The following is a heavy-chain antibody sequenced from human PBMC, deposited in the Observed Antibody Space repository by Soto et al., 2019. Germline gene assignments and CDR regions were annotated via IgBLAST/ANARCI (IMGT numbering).Heavy chain of an antibody. CDR2: ISAYNGNT. J-gene: IGHJ5*02. CDR1: GYTFTSYG. D-gene: IGHD3-3*01. V-gene: IGHV1-18*04. Sequence: ASVKVSCKASGYTFTSYGISWVRQAPGQGLEWMGWISAYNGNTNYAQELQGRVTMTTDTSTSTAYMELRSLRSDDTAVYYCARDPPDIQCDFWTGIYCFAPWGQGTLVPVSS. CDR3: ARDPPDIQCDFWTGIYCFAP.